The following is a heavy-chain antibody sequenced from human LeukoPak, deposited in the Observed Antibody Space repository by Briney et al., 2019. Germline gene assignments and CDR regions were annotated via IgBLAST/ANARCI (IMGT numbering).Heavy chain of an antibody. CDR3: TNLGGDGMDV. D-gene: IGHD1-26*01. V-gene: IGHV3-73*01. CDR1: GFTFSGSG. J-gene: IGHJ6*02. Sequence: PGGSLKLCCAASGFTFSGSGIHWVRQASGKGLEWVGRIRSKAYSYATAYAASVKGRFTISRDDSKNAAYLQMDSLKAEDTAVYYCTNLGGDGMDVWGQGTTVTVSS. CDR2: IRSKAYSYAT.